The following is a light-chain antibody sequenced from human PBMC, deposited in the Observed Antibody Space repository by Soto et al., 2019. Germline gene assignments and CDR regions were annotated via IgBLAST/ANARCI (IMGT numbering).Light chain of an antibody. CDR3: QQYTNWPYT. CDR2: GVS. CDR1: QSLSRA. Sequence: EIVMTQSPATLSVSPGETATLSCRASQSLSRALGWYHQKPGQAPRLLIYGVSTRATGVPARFSGSRSGTDFTLTISSLQSEDFAVYYYQQYTNWPYTFGQGTKLEIK. J-gene: IGKJ2*01. V-gene: IGKV3D-15*01.